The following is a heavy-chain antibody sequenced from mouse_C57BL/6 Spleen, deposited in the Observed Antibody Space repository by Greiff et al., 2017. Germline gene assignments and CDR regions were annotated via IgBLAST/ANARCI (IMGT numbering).Heavy chain of an antibody. V-gene: IGHV14-4*01. Sequence: EVQGVESGAELVRPGASVKLSCTASGFNIKDDYMHWVKQRPEQGLEWIGWIDPENGDTEYASTFPGKATITADTSSNTAYLQLSSLTSEDTAVYYCTTLSYYYGSSAYYFDYWGQGTTLTVSS. CDR1: GFNIKDDY. CDR3: TTLSYYYGSSAYYFDY. D-gene: IGHD1-1*01. J-gene: IGHJ2*01. CDR2: IDPENGDT.